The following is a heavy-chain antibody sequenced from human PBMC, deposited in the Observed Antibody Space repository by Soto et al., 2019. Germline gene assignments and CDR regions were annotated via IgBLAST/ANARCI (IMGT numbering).Heavy chain of an antibody. CDR2: IYYSGST. Sequence: PSETLSLTCAVYGGSFRSYYWGWVRQPPGKGLEWIGSIYYSGSTYYNPSLKSRVTISVDTSKNHFSLKLSSVTAADTAVYYCARHLGEGYFDYWGQGTLVTVSS. CDR1: GGSFRSYY. CDR3: ARHLGEGYFDY. V-gene: IGHV4-39*01. J-gene: IGHJ4*02.